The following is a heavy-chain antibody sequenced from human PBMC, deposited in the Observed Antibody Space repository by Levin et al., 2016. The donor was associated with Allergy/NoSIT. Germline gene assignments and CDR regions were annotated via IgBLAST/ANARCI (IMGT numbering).Heavy chain of an antibody. Sequence: WVRQAPGQGLEWMGWINPNSGGTNYAQKFQGWVTMTRDTSISTAYMELSRLRSDDTAVYYCARAHGVYTDHPGGVDVWGQGTTVTVSS. CDR2: INPNSGGT. CDR3: ARAHGVYTDHPGGVDV. D-gene: IGHD6-6*01. J-gene: IGHJ6*02. V-gene: IGHV1-2*04.